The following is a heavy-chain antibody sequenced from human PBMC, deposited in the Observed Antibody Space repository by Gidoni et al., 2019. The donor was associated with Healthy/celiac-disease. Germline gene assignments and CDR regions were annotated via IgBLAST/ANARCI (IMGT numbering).Heavy chain of an antibody. CDR2: ISSSGSTR. D-gene: IGHD3-22*01. CDR1: GFTFSSYE. Sequence: EVQLVESGGGLVQPGGSLRLSCAASGFTFSSYEMNWVRQAPGKGLEWVSYISSSGSTRYYADSVKGRFTISRDNAKNSLYLQMNSLRAEDTAVYYCARVYYYDSSGYYYSAFDIWGQGTMVTVSS. V-gene: IGHV3-48*03. CDR3: ARVYYYDSSGYYYSAFDI. J-gene: IGHJ3*02.